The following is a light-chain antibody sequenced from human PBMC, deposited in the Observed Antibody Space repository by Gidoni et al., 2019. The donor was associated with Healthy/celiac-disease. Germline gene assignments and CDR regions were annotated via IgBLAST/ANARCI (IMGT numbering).Light chain of an antibody. Sequence: ILFTQSPAPLSFSPGERATLSCTSSQVVSSDYLAWYQQNPGQAPRLLIYGASSRATGIPDRFSGSGSGTDFTLTISRLEPEDFAVYYCQQYGSSPPVTFGQGTRLEIK. V-gene: IGKV3-20*01. CDR2: GAS. CDR1: QVVSSDY. CDR3: QQYGSSPPVT. J-gene: IGKJ5*01.